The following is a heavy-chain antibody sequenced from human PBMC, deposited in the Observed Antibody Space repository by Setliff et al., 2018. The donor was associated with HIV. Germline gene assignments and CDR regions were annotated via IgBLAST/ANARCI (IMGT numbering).Heavy chain of an antibody. Sequence: ASVKVSCKASGYTYTNYAISWVRQAPGQGLEWMGYVSAYNANTNYAQNFRGRVTMTTDTSTTTVSMELRSLRVDDTALYYCARHYTGGWTLEVFDIWGQGTMVTVSS. CDR3: ARHYTGGWTLEVFDI. CDR2: VSAYNANT. J-gene: IGHJ3*02. CDR1: GYTYTNYA. V-gene: IGHV1-18*01. D-gene: IGHD6-19*01.